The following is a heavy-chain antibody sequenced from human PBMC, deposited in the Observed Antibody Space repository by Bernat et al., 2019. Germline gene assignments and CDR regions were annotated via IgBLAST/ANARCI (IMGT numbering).Heavy chain of an antibody. D-gene: IGHD4-17*01. Sequence: QVQLVESGGGVVQPVRSLRLSCAASGFTFSSYGMHWVRQAPGKGLEWVSVISYDGSNKYYSESVKGQFNISRDNSKNTLYLQMNSLSAEDTAVYYCAKVRQPTVTSSYYGMDVWGQGTTVTVSS. J-gene: IGHJ6*02. CDR2: ISYDGSNK. CDR3: AKVRQPTVTSSYYGMDV. V-gene: IGHV3-30*18. CDR1: GFTFSSYG.